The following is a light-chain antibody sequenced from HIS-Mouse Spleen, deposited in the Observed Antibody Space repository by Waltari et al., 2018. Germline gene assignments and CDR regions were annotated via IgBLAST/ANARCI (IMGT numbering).Light chain of an antibody. CDR1: RSDVGSYTL. CDR3: CSYAGSSTLV. J-gene: IGLJ3*02. CDR2: EGS. Sequence: QSALTQPASVSGSPGQSITISCTGPRSDVGSYTLVSWYQQHPGKAPKLMIYEGSKRPSGVSNRFSGSKSGNTASLTISGLQAEDEADYYCCSYAGSSTLVFGGGTKLTVL. V-gene: IGLV2-23*01.